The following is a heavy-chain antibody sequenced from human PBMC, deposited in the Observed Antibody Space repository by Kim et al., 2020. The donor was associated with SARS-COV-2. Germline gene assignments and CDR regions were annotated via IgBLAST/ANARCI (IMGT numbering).Heavy chain of an antibody. Sequence: GGSLRLSCAASGFTFSDYWMTWVRQAPGKGLEWVAHINEDGNGKYYLDSVKGRFTISRDNARKSLYLQMNNLTVEDTAVYYCAWGSSTAVWGQGTLVTVS. CDR3: AWGSSTAV. V-gene: IGHV3-7*04. CDR2: INEDGNGK. D-gene: IGHD2-2*01. CDR1: GFTFSDYW. J-gene: IGHJ4*02.